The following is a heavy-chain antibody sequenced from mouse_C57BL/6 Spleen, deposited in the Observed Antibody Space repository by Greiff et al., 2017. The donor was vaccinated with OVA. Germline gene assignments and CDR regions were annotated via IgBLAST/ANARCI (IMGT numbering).Heavy chain of an antibody. V-gene: IGHV1-69*01. CDR3: GREQLRLSYAKGG. J-gene: IGHJ4*01. CDR1: GYTFTSYW. D-gene: IGHD3-2*02. CDR2: IDPSDSYT. Sequence: QVQLQQPGAELVRPGASVKLSCKASGYTFTSYWMHWVKQRPGQGLEWIGKIDPSDSYTHYNQKFKGKSTLTVDKSSSTAYMQLSSLTSEDSAGYYCGREQLRLSYAKGGWGQGTTVT.